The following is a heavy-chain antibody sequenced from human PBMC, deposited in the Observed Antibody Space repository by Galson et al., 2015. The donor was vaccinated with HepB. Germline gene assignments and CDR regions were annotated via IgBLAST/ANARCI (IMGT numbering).Heavy chain of an antibody. J-gene: IGHJ4*02. Sequence: SLRLSCAASGFTFSSYSMNWVRRAPGKGLEWVSSVSSSSSYIYYADSVKGRFTISRDNAKNSLYLQMNSLRAEDTAVYYCARTYDIVVVGGGATSHYFDYWGQGTLVTVSS. D-gene: IGHD2-15*01. CDR3: ARTYDIVVVGGGATSHYFDY. CDR2: VSSSSSYI. CDR1: GFTFSSYS. V-gene: IGHV3-21*01.